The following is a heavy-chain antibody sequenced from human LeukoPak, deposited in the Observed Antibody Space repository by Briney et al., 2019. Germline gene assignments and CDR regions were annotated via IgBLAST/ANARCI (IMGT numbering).Heavy chain of an antibody. J-gene: IGHJ4*02. D-gene: IGHD7-27*01. V-gene: IGHV1-46*01. Sequence: ASVSVSCRASGYTFTSYYMHWVRQATVQVLEWMGIINPSGGSTSYAQKFQGRVTMTRDTSTSTVYMELSSLRSEDTAVYYCARTLTGVWYYFDYWGQGTLVNVSS. CDR1: GYTFTSYY. CDR2: INPSGGST. CDR3: ARTLTGVWYYFDY.